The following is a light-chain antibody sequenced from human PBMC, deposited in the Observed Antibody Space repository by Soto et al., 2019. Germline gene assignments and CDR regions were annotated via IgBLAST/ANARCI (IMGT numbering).Light chain of an antibody. V-gene: IGKV3-20*01. CDR1: QSVSSN. CDR2: GAS. CDR3: QQYGSSPRT. Sequence: EIVMTQSPATLSVSPGERATLSCRASQSVSSNFAWYQQKPGQAPRLLIYGASSRATGIPDRFSGSGSGTDFTLTISRLEPEDFAMYYCQQYGSSPRTFGQGTKVDI. J-gene: IGKJ1*01.